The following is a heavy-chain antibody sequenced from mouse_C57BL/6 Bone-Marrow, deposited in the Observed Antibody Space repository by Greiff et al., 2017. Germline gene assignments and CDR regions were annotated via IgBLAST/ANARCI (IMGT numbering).Heavy chain of an antibody. V-gene: IGHV1-81*01. CDR2: IYPRSGNT. Sequence: VKLVESGAELARPGASVKLSCKASGYTFTSYGISWVKQRTGQGLEWIGEIYPRSGNTYYNEKFKGKATLTADKSSSTAYMELRSLTSEDSAVYFCAIVTTVVATGAMDYWGQGTSVTVSS. CDR3: AIVTTVVATGAMDY. D-gene: IGHD1-1*01. CDR1: GYTFTSYG. J-gene: IGHJ4*01.